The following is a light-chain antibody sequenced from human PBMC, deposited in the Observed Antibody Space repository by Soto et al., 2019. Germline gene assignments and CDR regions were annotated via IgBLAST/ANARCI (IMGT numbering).Light chain of an antibody. CDR1: SSDVGSYDL. V-gene: IGLV2-23*01. J-gene: IGLJ1*01. CDR2: EDT. CDR3: GSYAGSGTFV. Sequence: QSALTQPASVSGSPGQSITISCTGTSSDVGSYDLVSWYQQPPGKSPKLMIYEDTKRPSGISTRFSGSKSGNAASLTISGIQAEDEADYYCGSYAGSGTFVFGTGTKLTVL.